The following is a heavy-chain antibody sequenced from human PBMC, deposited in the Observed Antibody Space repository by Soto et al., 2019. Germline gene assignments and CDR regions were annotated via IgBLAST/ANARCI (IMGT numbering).Heavy chain of an antibody. CDR2: IGAADDP. D-gene: IGHD2-15*01. Sequence: SLRLSCAASGFTFSAYDMHWVRQTTGKGLEWVSAIGAADDPYYLGSVKGRFTISRENAKNSLYLQMNSLRAEDTAVYYCARACSGRLPRRADYYFAMDVWGQGTTVTVSS. CDR3: ARACSGRLPRRADYYFAMDV. J-gene: IGHJ6*02. V-gene: IGHV3-13*05. CDR1: GFTFSAYD.